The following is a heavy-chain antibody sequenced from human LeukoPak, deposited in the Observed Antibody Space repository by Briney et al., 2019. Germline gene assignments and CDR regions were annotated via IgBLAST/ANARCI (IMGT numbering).Heavy chain of an antibody. CDR1: GGSFSGYY. J-gene: IGHJ4*02. CDR2: INHSGTT. CDR3: ARGMRSTLVRRDGYKRSYYLDY. D-gene: IGHD5-24*01. V-gene: IGHV4-34*01. Sequence: PSETLSLTCAVYGGSFSGYYWSWIRQPPGKGLEWIGEINHSGTTNYNPSLKSRVTISVDTSKNQFSLKLSSVTAADTAVYYCARGMRSTLVRRDGYKRSYYLDYWGQGTLVTVSS.